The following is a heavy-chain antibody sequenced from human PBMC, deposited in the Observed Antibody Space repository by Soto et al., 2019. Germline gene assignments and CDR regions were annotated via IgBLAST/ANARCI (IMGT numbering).Heavy chain of an antibody. D-gene: IGHD6-13*01. CDR2: IYYSGST. V-gene: IGHV4-39*01. Sequence: SETLSLTCTVSGGSISSSSYYWGWIRQPPGKGLEWIGSIYYSGSTYYNPSLKGRVTISVDTSKNQFSLKLSSVTAADTAVYYCARHISSSWYTSGYYFDYWGQGTLVTVSS. J-gene: IGHJ4*02. CDR1: GGSISSSSYY. CDR3: ARHISSSWYTSGYYFDY.